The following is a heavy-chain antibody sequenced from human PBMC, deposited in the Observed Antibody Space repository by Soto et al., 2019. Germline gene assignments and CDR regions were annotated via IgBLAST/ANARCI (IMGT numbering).Heavy chain of an antibody. CDR2: IIPIFGTA. D-gene: IGHD3-22*01. CDR1: GGTFSSYA. J-gene: IGHJ1*01. CDR3: ARDDYYDSRRTQQTY. V-gene: IGHV1-69*13. Sequence: SVKVSCKASGGTFSSYAISWVRQAPGQGLEWMGGIIPIFGTANYAQKFQGRVTITADESTSTAYMELSSLRSEDTAVYYCARDDYYDSRRTQQTYWGQGTLVTVSS.